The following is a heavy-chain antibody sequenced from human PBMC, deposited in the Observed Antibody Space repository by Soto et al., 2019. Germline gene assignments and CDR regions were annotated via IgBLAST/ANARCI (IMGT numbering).Heavy chain of an antibody. D-gene: IGHD1-26*01. CDR2: IKQDGSEK. Sequence: EVQLVESGGGLVQPGGSLRLSCAASGFTFGNYYMTWVRQAPGKGLEWVANIKQDGSEKSYVDSVRGRFTISRDNAKNSLYVERDSRITEDTAVYCCGRDRWDQRLVGGACPPEVGGYYYYCGLDVWGPGTTVTVSS. V-gene: IGHV3-7*01. J-gene: IGHJ6*02. CDR3: GRDRWDQRLVGGACPPEVGGYYYYCGLDV. CDR1: GFTFGNYY.